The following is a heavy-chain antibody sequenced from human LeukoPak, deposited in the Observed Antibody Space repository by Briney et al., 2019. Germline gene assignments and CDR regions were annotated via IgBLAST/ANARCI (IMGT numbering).Heavy chain of an antibody. CDR2: IYTSGST. D-gene: IGHD3-22*01. Sequence: SETLSLTCTVSGGSISSYYWSWIQQPAGKGLEWIGRIYTSGSTNYNPSLKSRVTMSVDTSKNQFSLKLSSVTAADTAVYYCARDGWYYDSSGYHAPFDYWGQGTLVTVSS. CDR1: GGSISSYY. J-gene: IGHJ4*02. CDR3: ARDGWYYDSSGYHAPFDY. V-gene: IGHV4-4*07.